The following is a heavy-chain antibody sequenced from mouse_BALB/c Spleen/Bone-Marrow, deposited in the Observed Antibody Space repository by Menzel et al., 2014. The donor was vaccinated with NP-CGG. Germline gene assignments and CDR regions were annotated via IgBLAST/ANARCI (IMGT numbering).Heavy chain of an antibody. V-gene: IGHV5-15*02. D-gene: IGHD2-4*01. J-gene: IGHJ3*01. CDR3: ARDHDYKGFAY. CDR2: ISNLAYSI. Sequence: EVQRVESGGGLVQPGGSRKLSCAASGFTFSDYGMAWVRQAPGKGPEWVAFISNLAYSIYYADTVTGRFTISRENAKNTLYLEMSSLRSEDTVMYYCARDHDYKGFAYWGQGTLVTVSA. CDR1: GFTFSDYG.